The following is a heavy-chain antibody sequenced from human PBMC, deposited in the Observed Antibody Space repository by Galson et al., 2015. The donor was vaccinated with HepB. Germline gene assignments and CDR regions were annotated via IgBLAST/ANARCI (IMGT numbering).Heavy chain of an antibody. J-gene: IGHJ3*02. Sequence: SVKVSCKASGGTFSSYAISWVRQAPGQGLEWMGGIIPIFGTANYAQKFQGRVTITADESTSTAYMELSSLRSEDTAVYYCASQYYYDSSGYYFEGAFDIWGQGTMVTVSS. CDR1: GGTFSSYA. D-gene: IGHD3-22*01. V-gene: IGHV1-69*13. CDR3: ASQYYYDSSGYYFEGAFDI. CDR2: IIPIFGTA.